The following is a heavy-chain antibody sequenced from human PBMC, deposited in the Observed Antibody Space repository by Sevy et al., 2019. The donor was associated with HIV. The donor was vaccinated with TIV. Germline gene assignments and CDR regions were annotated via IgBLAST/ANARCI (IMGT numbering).Heavy chain of an antibody. J-gene: IGHJ4*02. CDR3: TRDLAQWPPTHFDY. CDR2: IRSKAYGGTT. D-gene: IGHD6-19*01. Sequence: GGSLRLSCTASGFTFGDHAMSWFRQAPGKGLEWVGFIRSKAYGGTTEYAASVKGRFTISRDDSKSIAYLQMNSLKTEDTAVYYCTRDLAQWPPTHFDYWGQGTLVTVSS. CDR1: GFTFGDHA. V-gene: IGHV3-49*03.